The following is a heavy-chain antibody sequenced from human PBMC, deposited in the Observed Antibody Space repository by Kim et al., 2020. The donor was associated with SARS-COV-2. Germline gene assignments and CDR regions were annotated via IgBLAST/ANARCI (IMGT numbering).Heavy chain of an antibody. Sequence: ASVKVSCKASGYTFANYAIIWVRQAPGQRLEWMGWINGGNGKTKYSRNFQGRVSITRDTSANTAYVELSSLRFADTAVYFCARGSYRDYPLDHWGQGTLVTVSS. CDR1: GYTFANYA. D-gene: IGHD4-17*01. V-gene: IGHV1-3*01. CDR3: ARGSYRDYPLDH. CDR2: INGGNGKT. J-gene: IGHJ4*02.